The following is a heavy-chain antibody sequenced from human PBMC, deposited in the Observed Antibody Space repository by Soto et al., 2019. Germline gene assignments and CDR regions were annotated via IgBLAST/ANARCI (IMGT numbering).Heavy chain of an antibody. Sequence: GGSLRLSCAASGFTFDDYAMHWVRQAPGKGLEWVSGISWNSASMDYADSVKDRFSISRDNAENSLYLQMNILKIEDTAFYYWARSSSDSYYDLDFWGQGTLVTVSS. D-gene: IGHD1-26*01. J-gene: IGHJ4*02. CDR1: GFTFDDYA. CDR2: ISWNSASM. V-gene: IGHV3-9*01. CDR3: ARSSSDSYYDLDF.